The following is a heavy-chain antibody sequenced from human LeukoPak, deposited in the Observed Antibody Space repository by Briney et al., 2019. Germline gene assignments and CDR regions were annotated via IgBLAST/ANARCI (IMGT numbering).Heavy chain of an antibody. CDR2: IWSDGTEK. CDR1: GFTYSHYG. J-gene: IGHJ4*02. Sequence: GGSLRLSCAASGFTYSHYGMHSVRQAPGKGLEWVAVIWSDGTEKYYGDAVKGRFTISRDNSRNTLDLQMNSLRGEDTAVYYCAKDAQRGFDYSNSLEYWGQGTLVTVSS. CDR3: AKDAQRGFDYSNSLEY. D-gene: IGHD4-11*01. V-gene: IGHV3-33*06.